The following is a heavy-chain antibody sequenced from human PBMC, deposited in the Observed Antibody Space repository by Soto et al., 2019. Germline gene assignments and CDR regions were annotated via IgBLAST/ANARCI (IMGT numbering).Heavy chain of an antibody. Sequence: EVQLVESGGGLVQPGGSLRLSCAASGFTFTTYWMAWVRQAPGAGLEWVANINQDGGQTYYYVDSVKGRFTISRDNAKNSLYLQMNSLRAEVTAIYYCARDHIAGSALHYWGQGTLVTVSS. CDR3: ARDHIAGSALHY. CDR2: INQDGGQTY. J-gene: IGHJ4*02. V-gene: IGHV3-7*05. D-gene: IGHD2-21*01. CDR1: GFTFTTYW.